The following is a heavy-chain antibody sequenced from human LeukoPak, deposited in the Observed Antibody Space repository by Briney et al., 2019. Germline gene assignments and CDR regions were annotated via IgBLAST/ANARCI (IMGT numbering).Heavy chain of an antibody. D-gene: IGHD6-19*01. CDR2: ISSSGSTI. J-gene: IGHJ3*02. Sequence: PGGSLRLSCAASGFTFSSYEMNWVRQAPGKGLEWVSYISSSGSTIYYADSVKGRFTISRDNSKNTLYLQMNSLRAEDTAVYYCAKGEQWLVTGNAFDIWGQGTMVTVSS. CDR1: GFTFSSYE. V-gene: IGHV3-48*03. CDR3: AKGEQWLVTGNAFDI.